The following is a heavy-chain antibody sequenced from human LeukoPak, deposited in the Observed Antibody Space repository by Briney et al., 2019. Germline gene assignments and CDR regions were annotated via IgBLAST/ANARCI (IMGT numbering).Heavy chain of an antibody. CDR3: ARRGRYCSSTSCPTPRGYFQH. CDR1: RGSTRTYS. CDR2: IYYSRTT. Sequence: SETPSLTCMVSRGSTRTYSWNWIRQSPGTGLEWIGRIYYSRTTFYNPSLKSRVTISVDTSKNQFSLKLSSVTAADTAVYYCARRGRYCSSTSCPTPRGYFQHWGQGTLVTVSS. V-gene: IGHV4-59*04. D-gene: IGHD2-2*01. J-gene: IGHJ1*01.